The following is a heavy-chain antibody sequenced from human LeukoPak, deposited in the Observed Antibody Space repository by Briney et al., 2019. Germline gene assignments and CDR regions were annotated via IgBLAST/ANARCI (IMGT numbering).Heavy chain of an antibody. CDR3: ARGFYRAAADFDY. CDR1: GGSISSSSYY. V-gene: IGHV4-39*07. J-gene: IGHJ4*02. CDR2: IYYSGST. D-gene: IGHD6-13*01. Sequence: SETLSLTCTVSGGSISSSSYYWGWIRQPPGKGLEWIGSIYYSGSTYYNPSLKSRVTISIDTSKNQFSLKLSSVTAADTAVYYCARGFYRAAADFDYWGQGTLVTVSS.